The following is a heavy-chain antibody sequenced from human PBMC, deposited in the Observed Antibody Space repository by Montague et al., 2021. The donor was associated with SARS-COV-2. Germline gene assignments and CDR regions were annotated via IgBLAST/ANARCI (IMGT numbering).Heavy chain of an antibody. CDR2: IYHSGST. CDR1: GGSISSSSYY. Sequence: SETLSLTCTVSGGSISSSSYYWSWIRQPPGKGLEWIGSIYHSGSTFYNPSLKSRVSMSVDTYKNQFSLKLSPVTAADTAMYYCARVKWELSVGNVFDIWGQGTMVTVSS. J-gene: IGHJ3*02. CDR3: ARVKWELSVGNVFDI. V-gene: IGHV4-39*01. D-gene: IGHD1-26*01.